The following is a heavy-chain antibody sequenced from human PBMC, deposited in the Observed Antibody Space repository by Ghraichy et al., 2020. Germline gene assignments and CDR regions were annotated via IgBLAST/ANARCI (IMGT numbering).Heavy chain of an antibody. Sequence: TLSLTCAISGDSVSSNSAAWNWIRQSPSGGLEWLGRTYYRSKWYSDYGASVRSRITIDPDTSKNEFSLQLNSVTPEDTAVYYCARYTSAWYLDYWGQGTLVTVSS. D-gene: IGHD6-19*01. CDR1: GDSVSSNSAA. CDR2: TYYRSKWYS. J-gene: IGHJ4*02. CDR3: ARYTSAWYLDY. V-gene: IGHV6-1*01.